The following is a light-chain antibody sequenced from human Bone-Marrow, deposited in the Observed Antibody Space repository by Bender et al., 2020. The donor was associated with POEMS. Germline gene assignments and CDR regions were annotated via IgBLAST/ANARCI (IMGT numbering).Light chain of an antibody. V-gene: IGLV1-40*01. Sequence: QSVLTQPPSVSEAPGQRVTISCTGSSSNIGAGYDVHWYQQLPGTAPKLLIYSNTNRPSGVPDRFSGSKSGTSASLAITGLQAEDEADYYCQSYDSSLSAWVFGTGTKVTVL. CDR2: SNT. CDR3: QSYDSSLSAWV. CDR1: SSNIGAGYD. J-gene: IGLJ1*01.